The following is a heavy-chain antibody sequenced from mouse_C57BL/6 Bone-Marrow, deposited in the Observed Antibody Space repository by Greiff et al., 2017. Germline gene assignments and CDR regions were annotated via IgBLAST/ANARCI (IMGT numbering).Heavy chain of an antibody. J-gene: IGHJ3*01. CDR3: ARSGGFAY. Sequence: QVQLQQPGAELVMPGASVKLSCKASGYTFTSYWMHWVKQRPGQGLEWIGEIDPSDSYTNSNQKFKGKSTLTVDKSSSTAYMQLSSLTSEDSAVYYCARSGGFAYWGQGTLVTVSA. CDR2: IDPSDSYT. CDR1: GYTFTSYW. V-gene: IGHV1-69*01.